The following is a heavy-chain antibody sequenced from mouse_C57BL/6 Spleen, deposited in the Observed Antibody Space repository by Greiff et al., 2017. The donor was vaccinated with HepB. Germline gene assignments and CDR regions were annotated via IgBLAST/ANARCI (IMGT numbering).Heavy chain of an antibody. Sequence: QVQLQQPGAELVKPGASVKLSCKASGYTFTSYWMHWVKQRPGQGLEWIGMIHPNSGSTNYNEKFKSKATLTVDKSSSTAYMQLSSLTSEDSAVYYCARDGDFYAMDYWCQGTSVSVSS. D-gene: IGHD2-3*01. CDR3: ARDGDFYAMDY. J-gene: IGHJ4*01. CDR1: GYTFTSYW. CDR2: IHPNSGST. V-gene: IGHV1-64*01.